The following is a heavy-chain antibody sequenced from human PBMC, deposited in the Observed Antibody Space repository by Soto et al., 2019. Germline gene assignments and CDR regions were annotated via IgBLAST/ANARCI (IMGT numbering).Heavy chain of an antibody. CDR3: ARDQAGTIFGLPTHYYYMDV. CDR2: IKQDGSEK. CDR1: GFTFSSYW. Sequence: GGSLRLSCAASGFTFSSYWMSWVRQAPGKGLEWVANIKQDGSEKYYVDSVKGRFTISRDNAKNSLYLQMNSLRAEDTAVYYCARDQAGTIFGLPTHYYYMDVWGKGTTVTVSS. V-gene: IGHV3-7*05. J-gene: IGHJ6*03. D-gene: IGHD3-3*01.